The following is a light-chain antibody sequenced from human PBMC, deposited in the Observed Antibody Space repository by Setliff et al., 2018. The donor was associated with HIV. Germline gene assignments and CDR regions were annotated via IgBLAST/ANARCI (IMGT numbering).Light chain of an antibody. CDR1: NIGSKS. CDR2: DDD. CDR3: QMWNSSSDDPGV. Sequence: SYELAQPPSVSVAPGRTASIACGGNNIGSKSVHWYQQKKGQAPVLVMYDDDDRPSRIPERFSGSHSGDTATLTISRVEAGDEADYYCQMWNSSSDDPGVFGTGTKVTVL. J-gene: IGLJ1*01. V-gene: IGLV3-21*04.